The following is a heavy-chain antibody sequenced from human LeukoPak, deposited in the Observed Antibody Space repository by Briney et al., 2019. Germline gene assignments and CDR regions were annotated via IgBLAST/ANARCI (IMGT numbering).Heavy chain of an antibody. J-gene: IGHJ5*01. CDR2: IGTTTQNT. V-gene: IGHV1-18*01. CDR3: ATSSGDSSAWVDF. D-gene: IGHD3-22*01. CDR1: GSTFSNYG. Sequence: ASVKVSCKTSGSTFSNYGVTWVRQAPGQRFEWMGWIGTTTQNTKYTQPFQGRITVTTDSSRHTAYMELRSLRSDDTAIYYCATSSGDSSAWVDFWGRGTLVIVSP.